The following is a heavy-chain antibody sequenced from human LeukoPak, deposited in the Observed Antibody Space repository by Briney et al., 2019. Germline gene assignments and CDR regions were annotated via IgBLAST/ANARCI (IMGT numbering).Heavy chain of an antibody. CDR3: AKVETSGGANCYALDY. CDR2: IYYRESP. CDR1: GGSISSGGYD. D-gene: IGHD2-2*01. J-gene: IGHJ4*02. V-gene: IGHV4-31*03. Sequence: SETLSLTCTVSGGSISSGGYDWSWIRQHPGKGLEWVGYIYYRESPYYTPSLKSRVTISVDTSKNQFSLKLSSVTAADTAVYYCAKVETSGGANCYALDYWGQGTLVTVSS.